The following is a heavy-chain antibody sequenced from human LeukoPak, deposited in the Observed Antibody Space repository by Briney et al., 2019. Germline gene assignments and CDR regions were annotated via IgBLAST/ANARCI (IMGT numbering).Heavy chain of an antibody. CDR2: MNPNSGNT. D-gene: IGHD1-7*01. V-gene: IGHV1-8*03. CDR3: ARGALVAGTTWWDYYYYYYMDV. CDR1: GYTFTSYD. J-gene: IGHJ6*03. Sequence: GASVKVSCKASGYTFTSYDINWVRQATGQGLEWMGWMNPNSGNTGYAQKFQGRVTITRNTSISTAYMELSSLRSEDTAVYYCARGALVAGTTWWDYYYYYYMDVWGKGTTVTVSS.